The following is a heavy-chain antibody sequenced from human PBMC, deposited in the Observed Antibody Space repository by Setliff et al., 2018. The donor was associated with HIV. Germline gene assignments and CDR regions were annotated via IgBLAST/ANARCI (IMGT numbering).Heavy chain of an antibody. CDR1: GGTFSRYG. CDR3: ATAGEMATIGYSYYYMDV. CDR2: IIPILDVP. V-gene: IGHV1-69*10. Sequence: SVKVSCKASGGTFSRYGITYGINWVRQAPGQGLEWMGGIIPILDVPNYAQKFQGRVTITADESTSTAYMELSSLRSEDTAVYYCATAGEMATIGYSYYYMDVWGKGTTVTVSS. J-gene: IGHJ6*03. D-gene: IGHD3-10*01.